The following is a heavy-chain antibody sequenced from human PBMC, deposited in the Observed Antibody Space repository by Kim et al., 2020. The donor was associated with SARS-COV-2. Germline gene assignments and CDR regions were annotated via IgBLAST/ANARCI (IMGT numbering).Heavy chain of an antibody. CDR2: IYPGDSDT. CDR1: GYSFTSYW. Sequence: GESLKISCKGSGYSFTSYWIGWVRQMPGKGLEWMGIIYPGDSDTRYSPSFQGQVTISADKSISTAYLQWSSLKASDTAMYYCARLKTLRDRGENAFDIWGQGTMVTVSS. D-gene: IGHD3-10*01. CDR3: ARLKTLRDRGENAFDI. V-gene: IGHV5-51*01. J-gene: IGHJ3*02.